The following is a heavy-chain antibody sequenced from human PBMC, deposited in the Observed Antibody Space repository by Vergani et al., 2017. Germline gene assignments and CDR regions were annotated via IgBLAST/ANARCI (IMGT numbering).Heavy chain of an antibody. D-gene: IGHD7-27*01. V-gene: IGHV4-4*07. Sequence: QVQMQESGPGLVKTSETLSLTCSASGAPISYWCWSWLRQPAGKGLEWIGRLCPRGSTNYKPSLKSRVTMSIDTSKNQFSLKLTSVTAADTAVYYCATGAGPFDIWWQGTLVIVAS. J-gene: IGHJ4*02. CDR1: GAPISYWC. CDR3: ATGAGPFDI. CDR2: LCPRGST.